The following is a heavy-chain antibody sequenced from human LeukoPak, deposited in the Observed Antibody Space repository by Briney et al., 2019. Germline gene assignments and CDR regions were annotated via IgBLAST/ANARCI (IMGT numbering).Heavy chain of an antibody. Sequence: SETLSLTCIVSGGSMNNHYWSWIRQTPGKGLEWIGYIYDSWNTNYNPSLKSRVTISIDTSKNQFSLNLTSVTAADTAVYYCARDQIGYGLDYWGQGTLVTVSS. CDR1: GGSMNNHY. CDR2: IYDSWNT. V-gene: IGHV4-59*11. D-gene: IGHD5-18*01. CDR3: ARDQIGYGLDY. J-gene: IGHJ4*02.